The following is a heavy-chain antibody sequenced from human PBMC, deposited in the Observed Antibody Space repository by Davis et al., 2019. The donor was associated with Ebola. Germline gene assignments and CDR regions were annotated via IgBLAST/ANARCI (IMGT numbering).Heavy chain of an antibody. D-gene: IGHD6-19*01. J-gene: IGHJ4*02. CDR3: ARDRYSSGWYFGCFDY. Sequence: ASVKVSCKASGYTFTSYYMHWVRQAPGQGLEWMGIINPSGGSTSYAQKFQGRVTMTRDTSTSTVYMELSSLRSEDTAVYYCARDRYSSGWYFGCFDYWGQGTLVTVSS. V-gene: IGHV1-46*01. CDR2: INPSGGST. CDR1: GYTFTSYY.